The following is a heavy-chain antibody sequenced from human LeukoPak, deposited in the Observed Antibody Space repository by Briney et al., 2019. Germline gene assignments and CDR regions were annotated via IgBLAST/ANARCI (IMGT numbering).Heavy chain of an antibody. Sequence: PSETLSLTCTVSGGSISSGGYYWSWIRQHPGKGLEWIGYIYYSGSTYYNPSLKSRVTISVDTSKNQFSLKLSSVTAADTAVYYCARDRRITSCYHYYYYYGMDVWGQGTTVTVSS. CDR1: GGSISSGGYY. J-gene: IGHJ6*02. CDR2: IYYSGST. D-gene: IGHD2-2*01. V-gene: IGHV4-31*03. CDR3: ARDRRITSCYHYYYYYGMDV.